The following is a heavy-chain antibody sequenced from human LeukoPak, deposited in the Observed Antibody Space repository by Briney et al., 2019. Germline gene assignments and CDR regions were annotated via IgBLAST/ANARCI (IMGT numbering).Heavy chain of an antibody. V-gene: IGHV3-21*01. CDR2: ISSSSSYI. D-gene: IGHD3-16*01. J-gene: IGHJ4*02. CDR1: GFTLSSHS. CDR3: ARAAENYGGRFDS. Sequence: GGSLRLSCAASGFTLSSHSMNWVRQAPGKGLEWVSSISSSSSYIYYADSVKGRFTISRDDAKNSLYLQMNSLRAEDTAVYYCARAAENYGGRFDSWGQGTLVTVSS.